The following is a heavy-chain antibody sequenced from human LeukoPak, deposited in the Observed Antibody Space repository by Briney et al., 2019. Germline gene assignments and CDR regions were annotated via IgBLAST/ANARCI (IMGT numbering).Heavy chain of an antibody. CDR2: ISYDGSNK. Sequence: GGSLRLSCAASGFTFSSYGMHWVRQAPGKGLEWVAVISYDGSNKYYADSVKGRFTISRDNSKNTLYLQMNSLRAEDTAVYYCAKLDWSGYFDYWGQGTLVTVSS. J-gene: IGHJ4*02. D-gene: IGHD3-9*01. CDR3: AKLDWSGYFDY. CDR1: GFTFSSYG. V-gene: IGHV3-30*18.